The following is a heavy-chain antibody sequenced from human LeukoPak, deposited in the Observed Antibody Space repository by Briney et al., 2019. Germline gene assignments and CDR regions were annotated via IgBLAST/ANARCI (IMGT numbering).Heavy chain of an antibody. V-gene: IGHV1-69*04. Sequence: SVKVSCKASGGTFSSYAISWVRQAPGQGLEWMGRIIPILGIANYAQKFQGRVTITADKSTSTAYMELSSLRSEDTAVYYCARVVSSFDFDYWGQGTLVTVSS. J-gene: IGHJ4*02. CDR2: IIPILGIA. CDR1: GGTFSSYA. CDR3: ARVVSSFDFDY. D-gene: IGHD3-22*01.